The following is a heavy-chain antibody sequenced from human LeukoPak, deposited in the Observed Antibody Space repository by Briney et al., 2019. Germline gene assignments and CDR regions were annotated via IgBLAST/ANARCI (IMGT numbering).Heavy chain of an antibody. V-gene: IGHV3-30*18. D-gene: IGHD5-18*01. CDR1: GFTFSSYD. Sequence: GGSLRLSCAASGFTFSSYDMHWVRQAPGKGLEWVAVISYDGSNKYYADSVKGRFTISRDNSKNTLYLQMNSLRAEDTAVYYCAKDAGYSYGLAYWGQGTLVTVSS. CDR2: ISYDGSNK. CDR3: AKDAGYSYGLAY. J-gene: IGHJ4*02.